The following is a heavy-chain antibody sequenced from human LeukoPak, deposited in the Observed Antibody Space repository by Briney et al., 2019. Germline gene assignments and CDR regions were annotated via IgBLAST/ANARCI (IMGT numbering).Heavy chain of an antibody. CDR1: GFTFSSYA. D-gene: IGHD2-15*01. Sequence: PGGSPRLSCAASGFTFSSYAMHWVRQAPGKGLEWVAVISYDGSNKYYADSVKGRFTISRDNSKNTLYLQMNSLRAEDTAVYYCARDATDIVVVVAGHLDYWGQGTLVTVSS. V-gene: IGHV3-30-3*01. CDR2: ISYDGSNK. J-gene: IGHJ4*02. CDR3: ARDATDIVVVVAGHLDY.